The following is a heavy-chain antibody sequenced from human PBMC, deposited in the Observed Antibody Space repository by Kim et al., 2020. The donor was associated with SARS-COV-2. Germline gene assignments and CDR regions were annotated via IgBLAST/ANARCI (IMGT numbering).Heavy chain of an antibody. CDR2: INHSGST. Sequence: SETLSLTCAVYGGSFSGYYWSWIRQPPGKGLEWIGEINHSGSTNYNPSLKSRVTISVDTSKNQFSLKLSSVTAADTAVYYCARGSAGYKVPAYDSSGYYYYWGQGTLVTVSS. D-gene: IGHD3-22*01. V-gene: IGHV4-34*01. CDR1: GGSFSGYY. J-gene: IGHJ4*02. CDR3: ARGSAGYKVPAYDSSGYYYY.